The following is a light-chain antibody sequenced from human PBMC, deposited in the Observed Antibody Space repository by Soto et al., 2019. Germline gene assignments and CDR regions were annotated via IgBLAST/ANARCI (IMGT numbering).Light chain of an antibody. CDR1: ESISSW. CDR3: QQSYGTPIT. J-gene: IGKJ5*01. CDR2: KAS. Sequence: DIQMAQSPSILSASVGGGVTITCRASESISSWLAWYQQKPGKAPNLLIHKASHLESGVPSRFSGSGSGTELTLTISSLQPGDFATYYCQQSYGTPITFGQGTRLEIK. V-gene: IGKV1-5*03.